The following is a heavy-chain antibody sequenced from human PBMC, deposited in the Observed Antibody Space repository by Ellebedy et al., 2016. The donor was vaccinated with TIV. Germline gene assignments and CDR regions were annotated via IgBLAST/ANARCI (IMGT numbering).Heavy chain of an antibody. CDR2: VYYSGSP. CDR3: ARTDPWQPIDD. V-gene: IGHV4-39*01. D-gene: IGHD2-21*02. J-gene: IGHJ4*02. Sequence: TFSSYAMSWVRQAPGKGLEYIGSVYYSGSPYYNPSFKSRVTLSADTSKNQFSLNLRTVTAADTAVYYCARTDPWQPIDDWGQGILVSVSS. CDR1: TFSSYA.